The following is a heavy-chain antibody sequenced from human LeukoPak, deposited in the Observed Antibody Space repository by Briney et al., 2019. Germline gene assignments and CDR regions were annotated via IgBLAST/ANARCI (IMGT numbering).Heavy chain of an antibody. V-gene: IGHV4-39*07. CDR2: IYYSGTT. Sequence: PSETLSLACTVSGGSISSSSYFWGWVRQPPGKGLEWIGSIYYSGTTYYNPSLKSRVTISVDTSKNQFSLKLSSVTAADTAVYYCARGPPRVRGVDYYYYYMDVWGKGTTVTVSS. J-gene: IGHJ6*03. CDR1: GGSISSSSYF. CDR3: ARGPPRVRGVDYYYYYMDV. D-gene: IGHD3-10*01.